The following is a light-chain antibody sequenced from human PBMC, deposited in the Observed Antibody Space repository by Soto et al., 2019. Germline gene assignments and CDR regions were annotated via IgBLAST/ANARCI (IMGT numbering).Light chain of an antibody. CDR1: QSINRH. J-gene: IGKJ4*01. V-gene: IGKV3-11*01. CDR3: QQRSNWPPVT. Sequence: EIVLTQSPATLSLSPGERATLSCRASQSINRHLAWYRQKPGQAPRLLIYDASNRATGIPARFSGSGSGTDFTLPISSLEPEDFGVYYCQQRSNWPPVTFGRGTKVEIK. CDR2: DAS.